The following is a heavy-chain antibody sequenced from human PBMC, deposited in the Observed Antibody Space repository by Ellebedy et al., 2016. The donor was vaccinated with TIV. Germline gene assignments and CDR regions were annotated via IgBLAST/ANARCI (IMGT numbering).Heavy chain of an antibody. D-gene: IGHD3-10*02. CDR3: ARDVLRMDV. Sequence: GGSLRLXCTVSGFSYSNYAMSWVRQAPKKGLEWVSGISSSGNKYYTDSVKGRFTTSRDNAKNSLYLQMNSLRAEDTAVYYCARDVLRMDVWGQGTTVSVSS. V-gene: IGHV3-69-1*01. CDR1: GFSYSNYA. CDR2: ISSSGNK. J-gene: IGHJ6*02.